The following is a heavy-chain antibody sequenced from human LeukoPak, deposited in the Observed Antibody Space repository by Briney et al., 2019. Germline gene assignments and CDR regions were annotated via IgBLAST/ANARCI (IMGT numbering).Heavy chain of an antibody. CDR1: GFTFSSYA. V-gene: IGHV3-21*04. J-gene: IGHJ4*02. CDR3: ATQTPPYYELC. D-gene: IGHD3-22*01. Sequence: GGSLRLSCAASGFTFSSYAMSWVRQAPGKGLEWVSAISSSGSTIYYADSVKGRFTISRDNAKNSLYLQMNSLRAEDTAVYYCATQTPPYYELCWGQGTLVTVSS. CDR2: ISSSGSTI.